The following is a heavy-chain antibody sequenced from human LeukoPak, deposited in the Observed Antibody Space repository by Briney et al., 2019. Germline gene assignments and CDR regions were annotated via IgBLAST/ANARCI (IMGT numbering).Heavy chain of an antibody. CDR1: GGTFSSYA. V-gene: IGHV1-69*04. Sequence: SVKVSCKASGGTFSSYAISWVRQAPGQGLEWMGRIIPIFGIANYAQKFQGRVTITADKSTSTAYMELSSLRSEDTAVYYCARGGNVLMVYASNWFDPWGQGTLVTVSS. CDR2: IIPIFGIA. D-gene: IGHD2-8*01. CDR3: ARGGNVLMVYASNWFDP. J-gene: IGHJ5*02.